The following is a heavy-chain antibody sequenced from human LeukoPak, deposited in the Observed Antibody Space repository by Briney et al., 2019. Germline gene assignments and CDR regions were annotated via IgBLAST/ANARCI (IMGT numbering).Heavy chain of an antibody. CDR1: GGSISSDNYY. J-gene: IGHJ4*02. CDR3: ARGVYGSKKGGLDY. V-gene: IGHV4-31*03. Sequence: SQTLSLTCTVSGGSISSDNYYWSWIRQHPGKGLEWIGYIYYSGSAYYNPSLKSRVTISVDTSKNQSSLKLASVTAADTAVYYCARGVYGSKKGGLDYWGQGTLVTVSS. CDR2: IYYSGSA. D-gene: IGHD3-10*01.